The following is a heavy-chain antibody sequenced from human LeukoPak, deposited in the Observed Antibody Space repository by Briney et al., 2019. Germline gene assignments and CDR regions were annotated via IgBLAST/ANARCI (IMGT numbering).Heavy chain of an antibody. V-gene: IGHV3-11*04. D-gene: IGHD1-26*01. CDR3: AREASGNYHVFDS. J-gene: IGHJ4*02. Sequence: GGSLRLSCAVSGFTFSIAWMSWVPQAPGKGLQWVGYITNSGRSTNYADAVKGRFTISRDNAKKSVYLEMTDLRAEDTAVYYCAREASGNYHVFDSWGQGTLVTVSS. CDR1: GFTFSIAW. CDR2: ITNSGRST.